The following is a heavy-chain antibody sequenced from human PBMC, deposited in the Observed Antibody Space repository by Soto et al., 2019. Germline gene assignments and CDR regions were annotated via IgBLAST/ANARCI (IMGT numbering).Heavy chain of an antibody. CDR1: GFTFGSYA. D-gene: IGHD1-1*01. CDR2: ISGRGGST. Sequence: EVQLLESGGGLVQPGGSLRLSCAASGFTFGSYAMTCVRQAPGKGLEWVSSISGRGGSTYSADSVKGRFTISRDNSKNTLYLQINSLRAEDTALYYCAKSLQLELHYYGLDVWGRGTTVTVSS. J-gene: IGHJ6*02. CDR3: AKSLQLELHYYGLDV. V-gene: IGHV3-23*01.